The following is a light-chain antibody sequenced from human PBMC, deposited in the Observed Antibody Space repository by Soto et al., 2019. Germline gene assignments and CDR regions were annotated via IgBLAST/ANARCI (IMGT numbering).Light chain of an antibody. CDR1: SSNIGAGYD. CDR3: QSYDSSLSGSV. Sequence: QSVLTQPPSVSGAPGQTVTIPCSGSSSNIGAGYDVHWYQQLPGTVPKLLIYGNSNRPSGVPDRFSGSKSGTSASLAITGLQAEDEADYYCQSYDSSLSGSVFGGGTQLTVL. J-gene: IGLJ2*01. CDR2: GNS. V-gene: IGLV1-40*01.